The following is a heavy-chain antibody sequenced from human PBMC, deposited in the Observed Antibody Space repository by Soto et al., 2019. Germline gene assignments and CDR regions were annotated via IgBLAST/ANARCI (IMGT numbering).Heavy chain of an antibody. D-gene: IGHD3-10*01. Sequence: GGSPRLSWAASGFDFSIYWTNWVRQAPGKGPEWVANIKQDGSEKYYVDTVKGRVTISVDTSKNQFSLKLSSVTAADTAVYYCARHRRYYYGSGSQNNYDYWGQGTLVTVSS. CDR2: IKQDGSEK. V-gene: IGHV3-7*01. CDR1: GFDFSIYW. J-gene: IGHJ4*02. CDR3: ARHRRYYYGSGSQNNYDY.